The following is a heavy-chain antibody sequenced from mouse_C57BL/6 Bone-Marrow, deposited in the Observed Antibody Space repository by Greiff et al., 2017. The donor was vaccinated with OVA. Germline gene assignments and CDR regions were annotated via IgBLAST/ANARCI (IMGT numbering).Heavy chain of an antibody. CDR1: GYTFTSYG. D-gene: IGHD1-1*01. CDR3: AKDRGYLLLRLYYFDY. Sequence: QVQLQQSGAELARPGASVKLSCKASGYTFTSYGISWVKQRTGQGLEWIGEIYPRSGNTYYNEKFKGKATLTADKSSSTAYMELRSLTSEDSAVYFCAKDRGYLLLRLYYFDYWGQGTTLTVSS. J-gene: IGHJ2*01. V-gene: IGHV1-81*01. CDR2: IYPRSGNT.